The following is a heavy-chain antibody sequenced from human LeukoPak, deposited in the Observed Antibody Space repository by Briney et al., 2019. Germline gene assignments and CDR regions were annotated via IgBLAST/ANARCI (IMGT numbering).Heavy chain of an antibody. J-gene: IGHJ4*02. D-gene: IGHD2-15*01. CDR1: GYTFTGYY. CDR3: ARGRSLGYCSGGSCYLSY. CDR2: INPNSGGT. V-gene: IGHV1-2*06. Sequence: ASVKVSCKASGYTFTGYYMHWVRQAPGQGLEWMGRINPNSGGTNYAQKFQGRVTMTRDTSISTAYMELSRLRSDDTAVYYCARGRSLGYCSGGSCYLSYWGQGTLVTVSS.